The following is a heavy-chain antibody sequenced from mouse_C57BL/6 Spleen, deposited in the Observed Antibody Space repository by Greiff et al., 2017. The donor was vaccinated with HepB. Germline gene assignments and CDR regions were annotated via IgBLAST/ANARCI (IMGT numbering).Heavy chain of an antibody. CDR1: GFTFSSYA. D-gene: IGHD1-1*01. Sequence: EVQVVESGGGLVKPGGSLKLSCAASGFTFSSYAMSWVRQTPEKRLEWVATISDGGSYTYYPDNVKGRFTISRDNAKNNLYLQMSHLKSEDTAMYYCARALYYGSSSFAYWGQGTLVTVSA. V-gene: IGHV5-4*01. J-gene: IGHJ3*01. CDR2: ISDGGSYT. CDR3: ARALYYGSSSFAY.